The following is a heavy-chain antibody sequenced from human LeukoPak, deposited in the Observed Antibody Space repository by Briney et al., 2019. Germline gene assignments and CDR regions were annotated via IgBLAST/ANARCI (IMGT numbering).Heavy chain of an antibody. CDR3: AREYSSSDYFDY. D-gene: IGHD6-19*01. V-gene: IGHV4-61*01. CDR2: IYYSGST. CDR1: GGSVSSGNYY. Sequence: SETLSLTCPVSGGSVSSGNYYWSWIRQPPGKGLEWIGYIYYSGSTKNSPSLKSRVTISVNTSKNQFSLKVSSVTAADTAVYYCAREYSSSDYFDYWGQGTLVTVSS. J-gene: IGHJ4*02.